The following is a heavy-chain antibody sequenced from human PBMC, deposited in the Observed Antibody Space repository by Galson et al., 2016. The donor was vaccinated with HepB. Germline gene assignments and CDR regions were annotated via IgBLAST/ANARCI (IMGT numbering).Heavy chain of an antibody. Sequence: SLRLSCAASGFTSSTYGMHWVRQAPGKRLEWLAVIWYDGNNKYYADPVKGRFTISRDNSKNTLFLQMNSLRAEDTALYYCAREVVARGGYYCYGMDVWGQGTTVTVSS. CDR1: GFTSSTYG. CDR3: AREVVARGGYYCYGMDV. CDR2: IWYDGNNK. V-gene: IGHV3-33*01. J-gene: IGHJ6*02. D-gene: IGHD2-2*01.